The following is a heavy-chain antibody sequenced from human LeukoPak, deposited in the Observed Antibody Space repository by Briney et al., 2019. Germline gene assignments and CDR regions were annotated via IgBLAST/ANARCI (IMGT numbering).Heavy chain of an antibody. J-gene: IGHJ6*02. D-gene: IGHD3-10*01. V-gene: IGHV2-5*02. CDR2: IYWDDDK. CDR1: GLSLNTAGVG. CDR3: AKAGYGSGSYLRYYYYGMDV. Sequence: KSGPTLVKPTQTLTLTCTLSGLSLNTAGVGVGWIRQPPGEALEWLALIYWDDDKRYNPSLKTRLTITKDTSKNQVVLTVTNMDPVDTATYYCAKAGYGSGSYLRYYYYGMDVWGQGTTVTVSS.